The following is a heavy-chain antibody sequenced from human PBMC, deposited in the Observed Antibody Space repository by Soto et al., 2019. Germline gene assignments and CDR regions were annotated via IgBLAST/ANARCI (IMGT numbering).Heavy chain of an antibody. D-gene: IGHD2-21*02. CDR3: ASRVEGLYSGADCYPLDV. CDR1: GGSFSGYY. V-gene: IGHV4-34*09. CDR2: INHSGST. J-gene: IGHJ6*03. Sequence: SDTLSLTCAVYGGSFSGYYWSWIRQPPGKGLEWIGEINHSGSTNYNPSLKSRVTISVDTSKNQFSLKLSSVTAADTAVYYCASRVEGLYSGADCYPLDVWGKGTRVTVT.